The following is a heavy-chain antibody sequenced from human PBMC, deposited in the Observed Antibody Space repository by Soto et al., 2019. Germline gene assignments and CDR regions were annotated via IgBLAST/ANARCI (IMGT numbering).Heavy chain of an antibody. J-gene: IGHJ5*02. V-gene: IGHV4-39*01. CDR2: MYYSGST. D-gene: IGHD1-26*01. Sequence: PSETLSLTCSVSGGSISSSDYFWGWIRQPPGKGLEYIGSMYYSGSTYYNPSLKSRVTISLDTSKNQFSLNLSSVTAADTAVYYCARQSATSPQSRYFDPWGPGTLVTVS. CDR3: ARQSATSPQSRYFDP. CDR1: GGSISSSDYF.